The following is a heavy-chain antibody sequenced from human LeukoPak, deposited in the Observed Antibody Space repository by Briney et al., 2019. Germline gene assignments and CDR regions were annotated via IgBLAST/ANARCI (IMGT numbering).Heavy chain of an antibody. Sequence: PGGSLRLSCAASGFTFSSYWMSWVRQAPGKGLEWVAKIKQDGSEKYYVDPVKGRFTISKDNAKNSLYLQMNSLRAEDTAVYYCARSGLGYSGYDFDYWGQGTLVTVSS. CDR2: IKQDGSEK. V-gene: IGHV3-7*01. CDR1: GFTFSSYW. D-gene: IGHD5-12*01. J-gene: IGHJ4*02. CDR3: ARSGLGYSGYDFDY.